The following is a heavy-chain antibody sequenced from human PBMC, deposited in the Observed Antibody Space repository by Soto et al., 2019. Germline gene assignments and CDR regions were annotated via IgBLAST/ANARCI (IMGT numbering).Heavy chain of an antibody. J-gene: IGHJ6*02. CDR2: ISYDGSNK. Sequence: PGGSLRLSCAASGFTFSSYGMHWVRQAPGKGLEWVAVISYDGSNKYYADSVKGRFTISRDNSKNTLYLQMNSLRAEDTAVYYCAREKTAWPLAYGLEVWGQGTTVTVSS. D-gene: IGHD2-21*02. CDR3: AREKTAWPLAYGLEV. CDR1: GFTFSSYG. V-gene: IGHV3-30*03.